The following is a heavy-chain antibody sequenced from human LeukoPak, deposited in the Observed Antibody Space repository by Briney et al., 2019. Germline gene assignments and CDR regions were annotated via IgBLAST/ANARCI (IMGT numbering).Heavy chain of an antibody. D-gene: IGHD1-26*01. CDR3: AREGWEPYSYYGMDV. CDR1: GFTFSSYA. J-gene: IGHJ6*02. CDR2: ISSSSSYI. V-gene: IGHV3-21*01. Sequence: GGSLRLSCAASGFTFSSYAMSWVRQAPGKGLEWVSSISSSSSYIYYADSVKGRFTISRDNAKNSLYLQMNSLRAEDTAVYYCAREGWEPYSYYGMDVWGQGTTVTVSS.